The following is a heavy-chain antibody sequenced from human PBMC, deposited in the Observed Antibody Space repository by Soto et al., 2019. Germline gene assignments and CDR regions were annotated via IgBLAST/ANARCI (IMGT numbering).Heavy chain of an antibody. Sequence: EVQLLESGGGLVQPGGSLRLSCAASGFSFENYAMSWVRQAPGKGLEWVSAISGSGGTTYYSDSVKGRFTISRDNSKNTVYLQMNDLRVEDAAEYFCAKDSWAIFGVPAGEYYAMDVWGQGTTVTVSS. CDR2: ISGSGGTT. J-gene: IGHJ6*02. CDR3: AKDSWAIFGVPAGEYYAMDV. CDR1: GFSFENYA. V-gene: IGHV3-23*01. D-gene: IGHD3-3*01.